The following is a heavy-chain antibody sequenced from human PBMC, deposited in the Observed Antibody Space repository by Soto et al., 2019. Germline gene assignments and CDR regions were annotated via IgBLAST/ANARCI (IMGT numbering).Heavy chain of an antibody. CDR2: IYHSGST. V-gene: IGHV4-30-2*01. Sequence: QLQLQESGSGLVKPSQTLSLTCAVSGGSISSGGYSWSWIRQPPGKGLEWIGYIYHSGSTYYNPSHRSRVTIPVDRSKNQSSLKLSSVTAAATAVYSCARVPGPWGQGTLVTVSS. J-gene: IGHJ5*02. CDR1: GGSISSGGYS. CDR3: ARVPGP.